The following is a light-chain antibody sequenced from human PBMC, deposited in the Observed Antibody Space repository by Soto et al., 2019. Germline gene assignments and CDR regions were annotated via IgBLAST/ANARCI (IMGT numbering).Light chain of an antibody. V-gene: IGKV3-11*01. CDR3: QQRSNWPSIT. CDR2: DAS. Sequence: ETVMTQSPATLSVSVGERVTLSCRASQSVSKNLAWYQQKPGQAPRLLIYDASNRATGIPARFSGSGSGTDFTLTINSLEPEDFAVYYCQQRSNWPSITFGQGTRLEIK. J-gene: IGKJ5*01. CDR1: QSVSKN.